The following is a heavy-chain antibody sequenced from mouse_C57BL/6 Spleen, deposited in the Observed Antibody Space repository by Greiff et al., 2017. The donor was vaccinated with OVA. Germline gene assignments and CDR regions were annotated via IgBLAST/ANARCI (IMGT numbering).Heavy chain of an antibody. CDR3: ARGPITTVVATDYAMDY. J-gene: IGHJ4*01. CDR1: GFNIKDYY. V-gene: IGHV14-2*01. D-gene: IGHD1-1*01. CDR2: IDPEDGET. Sequence: EVQLQQSGAELVKPGASVKLSCTASGFNIKDYYMHWVKQRTEQGLEWIGRIDPEDGETKYAPKFQGKATITADTSSNTAYLQLSSLTSEDTDVYYCARGPITTVVATDYAMDYWGQGTSVTVSS.